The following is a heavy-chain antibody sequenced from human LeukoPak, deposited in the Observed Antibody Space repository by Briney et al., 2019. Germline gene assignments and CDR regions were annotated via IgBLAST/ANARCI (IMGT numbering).Heavy chain of an antibody. V-gene: IGHV1-2*02. D-gene: IGHD6-13*01. J-gene: IGHJ3*02. CDR3: ARVRYSSSWYYAFDI. CDR1: GYTXTGYY. CDR2: INPNSGGT. Sequence: ASVKVSCKASGYTXTGYYMHWVRQAPGQGLEWMGWINPNSGGTNYAQKFQGRVTMTRDTSISTAYMELSRLRSDDTAVYYCARVRYSSSWYYAFDIWGQGTMVTVSS.